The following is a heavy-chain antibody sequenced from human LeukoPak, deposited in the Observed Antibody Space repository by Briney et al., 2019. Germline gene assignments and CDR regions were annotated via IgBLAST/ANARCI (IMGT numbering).Heavy chain of an antibody. CDR1: GDSFSRNNYY. V-gene: IGHV4-39*01. J-gene: IGHJ4*02. CDR2: VYYNGNT. CDR3: ARYDSGTMLDS. Sequence: SETLSLTCTISGDSFSRNNYYGGLVRQPPGKGLEWIGTVYYNGNTQSNPSLKSPVTLSGEASKNQFSLRLRSVSAADTAVYYCARYDSGTMLDSWGQGILVTVFS. D-gene: IGHD6-13*01.